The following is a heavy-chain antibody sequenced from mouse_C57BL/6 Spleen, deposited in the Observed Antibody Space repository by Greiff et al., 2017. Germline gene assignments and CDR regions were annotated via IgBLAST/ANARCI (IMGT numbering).Heavy chain of an antibody. CDR3: AREGLLFAY. Sequence: VQLQQSGPELVKPGASVKISCKASGYAFSSSWMNWVKQRPGKGLEWIGRIYPGDGDTNYNGKFKGKATLTADKSSSTAYMQLSSLTSEDSAVYFCAREGLLFAYWGQGTLVTVSA. CDR2: IYPGDGDT. D-gene: IGHD2-3*01. V-gene: IGHV1-82*01. J-gene: IGHJ3*01. CDR1: GYAFSSSW.